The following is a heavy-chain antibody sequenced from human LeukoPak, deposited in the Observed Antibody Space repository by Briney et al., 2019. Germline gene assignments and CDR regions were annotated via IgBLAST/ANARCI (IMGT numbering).Heavy chain of an antibody. CDR3: ARGAIRYFDWLLLPTDYYGMGV. CDR1: GYTFTSYD. Sequence: ASVKVSCKASGYTFTSYDINWVRQATGQGLEWMGWMNPNSGNTGYAQKFQGRVTMTRNTSISTAYMELSSLRSEDTAVYYCARGAIRYFDWLLLPTDYYGMGVWGQGTTVTVSS. CDR2: MNPNSGNT. V-gene: IGHV1-8*01. J-gene: IGHJ6*02. D-gene: IGHD3-9*01.